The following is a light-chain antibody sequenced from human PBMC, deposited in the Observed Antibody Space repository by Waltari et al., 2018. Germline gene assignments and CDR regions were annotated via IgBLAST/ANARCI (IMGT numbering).Light chain of an antibody. CDR3: QQSYSTTWT. J-gene: IGKJ1*01. V-gene: IGKV1-39*01. Sequence: DIQMTHSPSSLSASVVDRVTITCRASQSISSYLNWYQQKPGKAPKLLIYAASSLQSGVPSRFSGSGSGTDFTLTISSLQPEDFATYYCQQSYSTTWTFGQGTKVEIK. CDR1: QSISSY. CDR2: AAS.